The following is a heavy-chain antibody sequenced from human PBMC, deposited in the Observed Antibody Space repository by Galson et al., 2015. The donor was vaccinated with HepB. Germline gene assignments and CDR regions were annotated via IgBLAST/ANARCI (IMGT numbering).Heavy chain of an antibody. V-gene: IGHV4-61*02. CDR1: GGSISSGSSY. D-gene: IGHD3-16*01. CDR3: ARRANDDDRGRPADI. J-gene: IGHJ3*02. CDR2: IYSTGST. Sequence: TLSLTCTVSGGSISSGSSYWSWIRQPAEKGLEWVGRIYSTGSTSYNPALKSQVTMSLDTSKNQFSLKLNSVTAADTAVYYCARRANDDDRGRPADIWGQGAMVTVSS.